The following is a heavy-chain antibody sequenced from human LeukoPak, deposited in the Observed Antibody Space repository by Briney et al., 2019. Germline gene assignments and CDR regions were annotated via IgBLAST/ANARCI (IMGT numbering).Heavy chain of an antibody. Sequence: SETLSLTCTVSGGSISSYYWSWIRQPPGKGLEWIGYIYHSGSTNYNPSLKSRVTISVDTSKNQFSLKLSSVTAADTAVYYCACSIAVAALFDYWGQGTLVTVSS. CDR2: IYHSGST. CDR1: GGSISSYY. CDR3: ACSIAVAALFDY. D-gene: IGHD6-19*01. V-gene: IGHV4-59*08. J-gene: IGHJ4*02.